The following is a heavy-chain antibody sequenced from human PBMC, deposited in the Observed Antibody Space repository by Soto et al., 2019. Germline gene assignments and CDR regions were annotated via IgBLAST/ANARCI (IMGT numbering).Heavy chain of an antibody. J-gene: IGHJ4*02. D-gene: IGHD5-12*01. Sequence: PGGSLRLSCAASGFTFSSYAMSWVRQAPGKGLEWVSAISTSGGSTFYADSVKGRFTISRDNFKNTLYLQMNSLRAEDTAVYYCAKKEGYSGYDPFDYWGQGTLVTVSS. CDR3: AKKEGYSGYDPFDY. CDR2: ISTSGGST. CDR1: GFTFSSYA. V-gene: IGHV3-23*01.